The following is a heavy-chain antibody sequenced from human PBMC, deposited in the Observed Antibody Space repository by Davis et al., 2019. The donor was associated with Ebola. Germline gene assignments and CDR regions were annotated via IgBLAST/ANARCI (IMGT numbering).Heavy chain of an antibody. V-gene: IGHV4-30-2*01. Sequence: SETLSLTCAVSGGSISSGGYSWSWIRQPPGKGLEWIGYIYHSGSTYYNPSLKSRVTISVDRSKNQFSLKLSSVTAADTAVYYCARDTRYYYDSSGYYYSWYFDLWGRGTLVTVSS. D-gene: IGHD3-22*01. CDR2: IYHSGST. CDR1: GGSISSGGYS. J-gene: IGHJ2*01. CDR3: ARDTRYYYDSSGYYYSWYFDL.